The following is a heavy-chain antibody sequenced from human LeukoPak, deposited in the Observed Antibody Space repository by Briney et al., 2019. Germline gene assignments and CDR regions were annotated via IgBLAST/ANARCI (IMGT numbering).Heavy chain of an antibody. CDR3: ATRRTGDPDY. V-gene: IGHV3-74*01. D-gene: IGHD7-27*01. CDR1: GLTFSSHW. Sequence: GGSLRLSCAASGLTFSSHWMHWVRQAPGKGLVWVSRITNDGSGTTYADSVKGRFTISRDNAKNMLYLQVNSLRAEDTAVYYCATRRTGDPDYWGQGTLVTVSS. CDR2: ITNDGSGT. J-gene: IGHJ4*02.